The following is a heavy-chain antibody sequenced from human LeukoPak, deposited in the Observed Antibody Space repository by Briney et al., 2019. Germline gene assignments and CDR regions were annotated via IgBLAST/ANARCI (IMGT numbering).Heavy chain of an antibody. CDR2: IKYAGSEK. Sequence: PGGSLRLSCAASGFSFSGYWMSWVRQAPGKGLEWVAHIKYAGSEKSYVDSVKGRFTISRDNAKNSLYLQMSSLRAEDTAVYYCARSNSFDYWGHGTLVTVSS. CDR3: ARSNSFDY. CDR1: GFSFSGYW. J-gene: IGHJ4*01. V-gene: IGHV3-7*01. D-gene: IGHD6-6*01.